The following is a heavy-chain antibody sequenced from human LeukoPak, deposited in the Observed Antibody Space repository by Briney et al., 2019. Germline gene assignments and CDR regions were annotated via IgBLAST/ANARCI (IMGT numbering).Heavy chain of an antibody. D-gene: IGHD4-23*01. Sequence: GESLKISCKGSGYTFPRFWIGWVRQTPGKGLELMGIIYPGDSDTRYSPSFQGQVTTSADKSLSTAYLQWNSLKASDTAMYYCARRVVNNRNWYFDLWGRGTLVTVSS. V-gene: IGHV5-51*01. J-gene: IGHJ2*01. CDR2: IYPGDSDT. CDR1: GYTFPRFW. CDR3: ARRVVNNRNWYFDL.